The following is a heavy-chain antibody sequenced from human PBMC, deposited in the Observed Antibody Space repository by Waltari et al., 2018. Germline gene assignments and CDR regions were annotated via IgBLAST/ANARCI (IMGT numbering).Heavy chain of an antibody. CDR1: GGTFSSYA. CDR3: AGNLGVRGVYYYYMDV. J-gene: IGHJ6*03. D-gene: IGHD3-10*01. CDR2: IIPIFGTA. Sequence: QVQLVQSGAEVKKPGSSVKVSCKASGGTFSSYAISWVRPAPGQGLEWMGGIIPIFGTANYAQKFQGRVTITTDESTSTAYMELSSLRSEDTAVYYCAGNLGVRGVYYYYMDVWGKGTTVTVSS. V-gene: IGHV1-69*05.